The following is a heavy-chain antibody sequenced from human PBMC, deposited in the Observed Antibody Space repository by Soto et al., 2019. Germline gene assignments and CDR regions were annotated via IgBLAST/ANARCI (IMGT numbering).Heavy chain of an antibody. Sequence: EVQLLASGGGLVQPGGSLRLSCAASGFTFSNYAINWVRQAPGKGLEWVSLIGDSGRRTHYADSVKGRFTISRDNSKNTLYLQMNTLRVEDTAIYSFATDYPASRATVISSLTPIDCWGQGTLVTVSS. D-gene: IGHD2-21*01. CDR2: IGDSGRRT. J-gene: IGHJ4*02. CDR1: GFTFSNYA. CDR3: ATDYPASRATVISSLTPIDC. V-gene: IGHV3-23*01.